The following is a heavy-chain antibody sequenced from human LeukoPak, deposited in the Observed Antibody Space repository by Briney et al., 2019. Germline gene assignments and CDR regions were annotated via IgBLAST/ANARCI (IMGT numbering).Heavy chain of an antibody. D-gene: IGHD6-13*01. Sequence: SETLSLTCTASGGSISSYYWSWIRQPPGKGLEWIGYIYYSGSTNYNPSLKSRVTISVDTSKNQFSLTLSSMTAADTAVYYCARHGYSSSDWFDPWGQGTLVTVSS. CDR3: ARHGYSSSDWFDP. CDR1: GGSISSYY. V-gene: IGHV4-59*08. CDR2: IYYSGST. J-gene: IGHJ5*02.